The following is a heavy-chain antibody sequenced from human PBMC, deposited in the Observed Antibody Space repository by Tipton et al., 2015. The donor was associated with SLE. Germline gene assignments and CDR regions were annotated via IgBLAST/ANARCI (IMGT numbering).Heavy chain of an antibody. J-gene: IGHJ6*03. Sequence: TLSLTCAVYGGSFSGYYWSWIRQPPGKGLEWIGEINHSGSTNYNPSLKSRFTISVDTSKNQFSLKLSSVTAADTAVYYCAREPVYYYYYMDVWGKGTTVTVSS. CDR1: GGSFSGYY. CDR2: INHSGST. CDR3: AREPVYYYYYMDV. V-gene: IGHV4-34*01.